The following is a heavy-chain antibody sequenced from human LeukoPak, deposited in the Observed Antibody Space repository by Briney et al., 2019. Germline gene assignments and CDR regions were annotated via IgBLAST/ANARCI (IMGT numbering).Heavy chain of an antibody. CDR1: GGSFSGYY. D-gene: IGHD3-22*01. V-gene: IGHV4-34*01. CDR3: ARDSPYYYDSSGYGL. J-gene: IGHJ4*02. CDR2: INHSGST. Sequence: SETLSLTCAVYGGSFSGYYWSWIRQPPGKGLEWIGEINHSGSTNYNPSLKSRVTISVDTSKNQFSLKLSSVTAADTAVYYCARDSPYYYDSSGYGLWGQGTLVTVSS.